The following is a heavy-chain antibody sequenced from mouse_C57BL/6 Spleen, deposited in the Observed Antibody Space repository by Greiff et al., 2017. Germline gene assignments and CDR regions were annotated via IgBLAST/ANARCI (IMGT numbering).Heavy chain of an antibody. CDR1: GFSLTSYA. D-gene: IGHD1-1*01. J-gene: IGHJ4*01. V-gene: IGHV2-9-1*01. CDR3: ARNGGSSLYYAMDY. CDR2: IWTGGGT. Sequence: VMLVESGPGLVAPSQSLSITCTVSGFSLTSYAISWVRQPPGKGLEWLGVIWTGGGTNYNSALKSRLSISKDNSKSQVFLKMNSLQTDDTARYYCARNGGSSLYYAMDYWGQGTSVTVSS.